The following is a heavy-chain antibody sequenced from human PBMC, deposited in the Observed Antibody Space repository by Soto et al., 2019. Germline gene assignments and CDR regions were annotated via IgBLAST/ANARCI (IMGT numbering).Heavy chain of an antibody. J-gene: IGHJ5*02. Sequence: GWIRQPPWKGLEWIGYIYYSGSTNYNPSLKSRVTISVDTSKNQFSLKLSSVTAADTAVYYCARAFRGYCGGDCYSYNWFDPWGQGTLVTVSS. D-gene: IGHD2-21*02. CDR2: IYYSGST. V-gene: IGHV4-59*01. CDR3: ARAFRGYCGGDCYSYNWFDP.